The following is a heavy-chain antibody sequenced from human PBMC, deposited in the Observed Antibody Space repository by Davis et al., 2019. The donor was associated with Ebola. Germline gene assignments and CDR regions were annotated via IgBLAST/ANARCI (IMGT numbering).Heavy chain of an antibody. J-gene: IGHJ5*02. CDR1: GGTFSSYA. CDR2: IIPILGIA. D-gene: IGHD5-12*01. V-gene: IGHV1-69*04. CDR3: ARDKIIVATIYTAFFDP. Sequence: AASVKVSCKASGGTFSSYAISWVRQAPGQGLEWMGRIIPILGIANYAQKFQGRVTITADKSTSTAYMELSSLRSEGTAVYYCARDKIIVATIYTAFFDPWGQGTLVTVSS.